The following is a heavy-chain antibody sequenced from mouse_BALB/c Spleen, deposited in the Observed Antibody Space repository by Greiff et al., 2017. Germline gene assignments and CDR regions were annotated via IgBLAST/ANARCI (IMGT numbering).Heavy chain of an antibody. CDR3: ARGGYGAGDY. Sequence: LVESGGGLVKPGGSLKLSCAASGFTFSSYAMSWVRQTPEKRLEWVASISSGGSTYYPDSVKGRFTISRDNARNILYLQMSSLRSEDTAMYYCARGGYGAGDYWGQGTTLTVSS. V-gene: IGHV5-6-5*01. D-gene: IGHD1-2*01. CDR2: ISSGGST. CDR1: GFTFSSYA. J-gene: IGHJ2*01.